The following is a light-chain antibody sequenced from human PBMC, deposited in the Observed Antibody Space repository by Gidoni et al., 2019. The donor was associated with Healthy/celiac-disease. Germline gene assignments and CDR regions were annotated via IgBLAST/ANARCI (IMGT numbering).Light chain of an antibody. Sequence: EIVMTQSPATLSVSPGERATLSCRASQSVSSNLAWYQPKPGQAPRLLIYGASTRATGIPARFSGSGSGTEFTLTISSLQSEDFAVYYCQQYNNWPRTFGQXTKVGIK. CDR1: QSVSSN. CDR3: QQYNNWPRT. V-gene: IGKV3-15*01. CDR2: GAS. J-gene: IGKJ1*01.